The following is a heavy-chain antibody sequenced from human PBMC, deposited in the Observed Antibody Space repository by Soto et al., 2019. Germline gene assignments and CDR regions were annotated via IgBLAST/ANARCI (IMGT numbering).Heavy chain of an antibody. Sequence: GGSLRLSCAASGFTFSSYSMNWVRQAPGKGLEWVSYISSSSRTIYYADSVKGRFTISRDNAKNSLYLQMNSLRDEDTAVYYCARTSDSSGRTPSGAIYFDYWGQGTLVTVSS. CDR1: GFTFSSYS. J-gene: IGHJ4*02. CDR3: ARTSDSSGRTPSGAIYFDY. D-gene: IGHD3-22*01. V-gene: IGHV3-48*02. CDR2: ISSSSRTI.